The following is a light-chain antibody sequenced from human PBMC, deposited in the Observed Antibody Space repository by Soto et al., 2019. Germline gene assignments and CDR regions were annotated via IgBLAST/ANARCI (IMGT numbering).Light chain of an antibody. V-gene: IGKV1-6*01. J-gene: IGKJ1*01. Sequence: AIQMTQSPSSLSASVGDRVNITCRASQGIRNELSWFQQRTGNAPTLLISAASRLQSGVPSRFSGIVSGTDFNLTISRLQTEDCATYDGLQEYGYTRTFCPVTKGDIK. CDR3: LQEYGYTRT. CDR1: QGIRNE. CDR2: AAS.